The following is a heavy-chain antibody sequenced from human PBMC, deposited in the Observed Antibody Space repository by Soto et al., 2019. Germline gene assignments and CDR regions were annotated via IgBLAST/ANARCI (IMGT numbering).Heavy chain of an antibody. Sequence: PSETLSLTCTVSGGSISSYYWSWIRQPPGKGLEWIGYIYYSGSTNYNPSLKSRVTISVDTSKNQFSLKLSSVTAADTAVYYCARRRYNWNDGGSNWCDPWGQGNLVTVS. D-gene: IGHD1-1*01. CDR2: IYYSGST. V-gene: IGHV4-59*08. J-gene: IGHJ5*02. CDR3: ARRRYNWNDGGSNWCDP. CDR1: GGSISSYY.